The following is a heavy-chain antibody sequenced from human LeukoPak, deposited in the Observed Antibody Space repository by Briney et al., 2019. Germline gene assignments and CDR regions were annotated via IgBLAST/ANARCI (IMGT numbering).Heavy chain of an antibody. D-gene: IGHD1-26*01. Sequence: SETLSLTCTVSGGSISSSSYYWGWIRQPPGKGLEWIGSIYYSGSTYYNPSLKSRVTISVDTSNNEFSLKLSSVKAADTTVYYCARRGRAVGATTKRYFDYWGQGTLVTVSS. CDR3: ARRGRAVGATTKRYFDY. V-gene: IGHV4-39*01. J-gene: IGHJ4*02. CDR2: IYYSGST. CDR1: GGSISSSSYY.